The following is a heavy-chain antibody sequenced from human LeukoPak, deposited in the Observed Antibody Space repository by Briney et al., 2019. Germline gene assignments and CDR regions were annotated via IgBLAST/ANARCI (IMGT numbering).Heavy chain of an antibody. V-gene: IGHV4-61*02. Sequence: SETLSLTCTVSGGSISSSSYYWGWIRQPAGKGLEWIGRIYTSGSTNYNPSLKSRVTMSVDTSKNQFSLKLSSVTAADTAVYYCARSPLHGYFDYWGQGTLVTVSS. D-gene: IGHD2-8*01. J-gene: IGHJ4*02. CDR1: GGSISSSSYY. CDR3: ARSPLHGYFDY. CDR2: IYTSGST.